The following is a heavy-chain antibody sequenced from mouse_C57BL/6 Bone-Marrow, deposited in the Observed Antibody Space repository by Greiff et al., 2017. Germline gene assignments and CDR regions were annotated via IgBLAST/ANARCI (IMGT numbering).Heavy chain of an antibody. D-gene: IGHD1-1*01. CDR1: GYTFTDYY. V-gene: IGHV1-19*01. CDR2: INPYNGGT. Sequence: DVKLQESGPVLVKPGASVKMSCKASGYTFTDYYMNWVKQSHGKSLEWIGVINPYNGGTSYNQKFKGKATLTVDKSSSTAYMELNSLTSEDSAVYYCARGPLIYYYGSSYWYFDVWGTGTTVTVSS. J-gene: IGHJ1*03. CDR3: ARGPLIYYYGSSYWYFDV.